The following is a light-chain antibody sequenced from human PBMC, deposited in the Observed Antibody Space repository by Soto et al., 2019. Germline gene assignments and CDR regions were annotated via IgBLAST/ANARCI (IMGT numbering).Light chain of an antibody. CDR3: QHYNNWPPWT. J-gene: IGKJ1*01. CDR2: GAS. V-gene: IGKV3-15*01. CDR1: QSVSSN. Sequence: EIVMTQSPATLSASPGERATLSCRASQSVSSNLAWYQQKHGQAPRLLIYGASTRATGIPARFSGSGSGTEFTLTISSLQSEDFAVYYCQHYNNWPPWTFGQGTKMEIK.